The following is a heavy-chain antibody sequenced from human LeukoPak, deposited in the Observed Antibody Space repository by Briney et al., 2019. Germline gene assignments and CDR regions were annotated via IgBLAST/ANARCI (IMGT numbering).Heavy chain of an antibody. CDR2: ISSSTTTI. Sequence: GGSLRLSCAASGFTFSSYSMTWVRQAPGKGLEWVSHISSSTTTIYYADSVKGRFTISRDNARNSLYLQMNSLRAEDTAVYYCAKSSSSYYDSSGYLDYWGQGTLVTVSS. V-gene: IGHV3-48*01. D-gene: IGHD3-22*01. CDR1: GFTFSSYS. J-gene: IGHJ4*02. CDR3: AKSSSSYYDSSGYLDY.